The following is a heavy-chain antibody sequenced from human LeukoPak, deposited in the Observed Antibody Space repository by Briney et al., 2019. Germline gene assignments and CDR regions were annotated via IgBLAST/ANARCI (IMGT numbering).Heavy chain of an antibody. Sequence: ASVKVSCKASGYTFTSYYMHWVRQAPGQELEWMGIINPSGGSTSYAQKFQGRVTMTRDTSTSTVYMELSSLRSEDTAVYYCAREGYSYGPFDYWGQGTLVTVSS. D-gene: IGHD5-18*01. V-gene: IGHV1-46*01. CDR2: INPSGGST. CDR3: AREGYSYGPFDY. J-gene: IGHJ4*02. CDR1: GYTFTSYY.